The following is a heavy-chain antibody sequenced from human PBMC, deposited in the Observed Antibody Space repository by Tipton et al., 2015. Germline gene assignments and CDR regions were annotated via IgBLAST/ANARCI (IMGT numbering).Heavy chain of an antibody. CDR1: GGSVSSGSYY. CDR3: ARDLEHGMDV. CDR2: ISYTETS. Sequence: TLSLTCTVSGGSVSSGSYYWSWIRQPPGEGLEWIGYISYTETSHYNPSLKSRVTIPVDTSKNEFSLKLRSVTAADTAVYFCARDLEHGMDVWGQGTTVTVST. V-gene: IGHV4-61*01. J-gene: IGHJ6*01.